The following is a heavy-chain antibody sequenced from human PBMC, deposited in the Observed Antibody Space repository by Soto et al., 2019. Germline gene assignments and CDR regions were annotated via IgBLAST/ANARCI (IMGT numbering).Heavy chain of an antibody. V-gene: IGHV3-43*01. CDR3: AKAFSGSDAFDF. CDR2: ITWDGVDT. J-gene: IGHJ3*01. Sequence: EVQLVESGGAVVRPGGSLRLSCAASGFTFDEYTMHWVRQGPGKGLEWVSLITWDGVDTYYADSVKGRFIISRDNSKSSLFLQMNSLITDDTALYYCAKAFSGSDAFDFWGQGTMVTVSS. CDR1: GFTFDEYT. D-gene: IGHD5-12*01.